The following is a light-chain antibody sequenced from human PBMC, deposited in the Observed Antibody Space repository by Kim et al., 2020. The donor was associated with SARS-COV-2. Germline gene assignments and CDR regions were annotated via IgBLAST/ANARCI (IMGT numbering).Light chain of an antibody. CDR1: QRVSSY. V-gene: IGKV3-11*01. J-gene: IGKJ4*01. CDR3: QHRSDWPLT. CDR2: DTS. Sequence: EIVLTQSPATLSLSPGERATLSCRASQRVSSYLAWYQQQAGQAPRLLIYDTSSRATGIPARFSGSGSGTDFTLTISSLEPEDFAVYYCQHRSDWPLTFGGGTKVDIK.